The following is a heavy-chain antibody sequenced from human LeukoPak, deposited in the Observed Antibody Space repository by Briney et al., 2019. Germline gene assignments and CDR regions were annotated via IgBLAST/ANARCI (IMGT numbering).Heavy chain of an antibody. V-gene: IGHV3-23*01. D-gene: IGHD4-11*01. CDR1: GFMFSSYA. CDR3: AKDTHYSRRYYYGMDV. J-gene: IGHJ6*02. CDR2: ISGSGGST. Sequence: PGGSLRLSCAASGFMFSSYAMSWVRQAPGKGLEWVSAISGSGGSTYYADSVKGRFTISRDNSKNTLYLQMNSLRAEDTAVYYCAKDTHYSRRYYYGMDVWGQGTTVTVSS.